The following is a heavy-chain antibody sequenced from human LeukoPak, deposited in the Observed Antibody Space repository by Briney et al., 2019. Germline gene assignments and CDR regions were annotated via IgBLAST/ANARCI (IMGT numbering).Heavy chain of an antibody. V-gene: IGHV1-2*02. CDR3: ARDDGGGYNWNRGNWFDP. J-gene: IGHJ5*02. CDR1: GYTFTGYY. D-gene: IGHD1-20*01. CDR2: ISPNSGGT. Sequence: ASVKVSCKASGYTFTGYYMHWVRQAPGQGLEWMGWISPNSGGTNYAQKFQGRVTMTRDTSISTAYMELSSLRSEDTAVYYCARDDGGGYNWNRGNWFDPWGQGTLVTVSS.